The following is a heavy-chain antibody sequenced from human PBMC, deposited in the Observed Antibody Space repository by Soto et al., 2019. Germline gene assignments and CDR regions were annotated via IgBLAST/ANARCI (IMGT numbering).Heavy chain of an antibody. V-gene: IGHV4-34*01. CDR1: GGSVSGYY. CDR3: STRITVFGLLIPPFDP. CDR2: TSRTGGT. Sequence: SGTLSLTCAVYGGSVSGYYWNWIRQPPGKGLEWIGETSRTGGTHYNPSLKSRVTMSVDTSRNQFSLRLSSVTAADTAIYYCSTRITVFGLLIPPFDPWGQGTQVTVSS. D-gene: IGHD3-3*01. J-gene: IGHJ5*02.